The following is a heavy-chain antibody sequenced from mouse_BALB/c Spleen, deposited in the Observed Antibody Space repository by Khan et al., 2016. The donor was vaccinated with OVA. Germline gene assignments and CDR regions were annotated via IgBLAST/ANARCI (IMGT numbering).Heavy chain of an antibody. CDR2: ISSSGST. V-gene: IGHV3-2*02. CDR3: ARDGSRYDYAMDY. J-gene: IGHJ4*01. CDR1: GYSITSDYA. D-gene: IGHD2-3*01. Sequence: EVQLVESGPGLVKPSQSLSLTCTVTGYSITSDYARNWIRQFPGNKLEWMGYISSSGSTYYNPVLKSRISITRDTSKNQFFLQLNSVTTEDTATYYCARDGSRYDYAMDYWGQGTSVTVSS.